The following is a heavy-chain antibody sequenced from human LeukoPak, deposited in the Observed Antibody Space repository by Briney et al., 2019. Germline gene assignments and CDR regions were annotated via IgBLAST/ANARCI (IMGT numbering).Heavy chain of an antibody. Sequence: PSETLSLTCKVSGDSMTSSSYEWAWIRQTPGKGLEWIGTISYSGSTYYNPSLKSRVTISVDTSKNQFSLKLSSVTAADTAVYYCARHGEMIVVVGWFDPWGQGTLVTVSS. D-gene: IGHD3-22*01. CDR3: ARHGEMIVVVGWFDP. CDR2: ISYSGST. CDR1: GDSMTSSSYE. J-gene: IGHJ5*02. V-gene: IGHV4-39*01.